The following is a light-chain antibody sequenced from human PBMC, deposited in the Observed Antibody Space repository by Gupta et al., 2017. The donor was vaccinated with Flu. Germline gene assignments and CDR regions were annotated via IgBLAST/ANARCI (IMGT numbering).Light chain of an antibody. J-gene: IGKJ1*01. CDR3: QQYEGLPT. CDR1: QDISKQ. V-gene: IGKV1-33*01. CDR2: DAS. Sequence: SPSSLSASVGDRVTSTCQASQDISKQLNWYQQKPGKAPRLLIYDASNLETGVPSRFSGSRSGTDFSFTISSLQAEDMGTYYCQQYEGLPTFGQGTKVEVK.